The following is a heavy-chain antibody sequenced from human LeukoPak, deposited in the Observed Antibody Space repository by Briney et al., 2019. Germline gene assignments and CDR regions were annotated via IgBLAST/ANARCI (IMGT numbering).Heavy chain of an antibody. J-gene: IGHJ3*02. CDR3: ARGVTTVVTPRVAFDI. D-gene: IGHD4-23*01. CDR1: GGSISSHY. Sequence: SETLSLTCTVSGGSISSHYWSWIREPPGKGQEWIGYIYYSGSTNYNPSLKSRVTISVDTSKNQFSLKLSSVTAADTAVYYCARGVTTVVTPRVAFDIWGQGTMVTVSS. V-gene: IGHV4-59*11. CDR2: IYYSGST.